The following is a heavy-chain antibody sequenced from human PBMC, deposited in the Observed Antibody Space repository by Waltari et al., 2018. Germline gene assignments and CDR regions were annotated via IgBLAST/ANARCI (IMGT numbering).Heavy chain of an antibody. CDR3: ARDRGRGLYLDT. V-gene: IGHV4-4*02. D-gene: IGHD2-15*01. CDR1: GDPLSSPYL. Sequence: QLQLQESGPGLVKPSGTLSLSCAVPGDPLSSPYLWNWVRQSQQKGLEWIGQVHGSGRTNYNPSFASRVTVSLDTSENLFSLKVTSATAADTAVYYCARDRGRGLYLDTWGPGTLVTVSP. J-gene: IGHJ5*02. CDR2: VHGSGRT.